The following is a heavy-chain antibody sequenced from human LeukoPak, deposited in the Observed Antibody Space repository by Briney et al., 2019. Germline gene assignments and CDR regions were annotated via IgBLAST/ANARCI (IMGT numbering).Heavy chain of an antibody. CDR1: GFTFSSSA. Sequence: GGSLRLSCAASGFTFSSSAMSWVRQAPGKGLEWVSAITGSGGSTYYADSVKGRFTISRDNSKNTLYLQMNSLRAEDTAVYYCAKGSAAARPYYFDYWGQGTLVTVSS. D-gene: IGHD6-6*01. CDR2: ITGSGGST. V-gene: IGHV3-23*01. CDR3: AKGSAAARPYYFDY. J-gene: IGHJ4*02.